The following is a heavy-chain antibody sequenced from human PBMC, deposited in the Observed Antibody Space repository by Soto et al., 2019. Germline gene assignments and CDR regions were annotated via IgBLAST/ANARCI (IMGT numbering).Heavy chain of an antibody. CDR3: AYRVLRTVFGLVTTTAIYFDF. D-gene: IGHD3-3*01. V-gene: IGHV2-5*02. CDR2: IYWDDDK. J-gene: IGHJ4*02. Sequence: QITLNESGPTVVRPTETLTLTCRFSGFSLTTSGVGVGWIRQSPAKAPEWLALIYWDDDKRYSASLKSRLTITKDTSKNQVVLTVSDLDPTDTATYYCAYRVLRTVFGLVTTTAIYFDFWGQGTPVAVSS. CDR1: GFSLTTSGVG.